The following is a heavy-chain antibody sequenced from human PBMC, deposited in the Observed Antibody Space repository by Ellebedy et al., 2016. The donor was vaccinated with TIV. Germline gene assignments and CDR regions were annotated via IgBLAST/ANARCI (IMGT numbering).Heavy chain of an antibody. CDR1: GYSFTSYW. D-gene: IGHD4-23*01. Sequence: GESLKISXKGSGYSFTSYWIGWVRQMPGKGLEWMGIIYPGDSDTRYSPSFQGQVTISADKSISTAYLQWSSLKASDTAMYYCASAATVVTPDNYYYYYGMDVWGQGTTVTVSS. V-gene: IGHV5-51*01. J-gene: IGHJ6*02. CDR3: ASAATVVTPDNYYYYYGMDV. CDR2: IYPGDSDT.